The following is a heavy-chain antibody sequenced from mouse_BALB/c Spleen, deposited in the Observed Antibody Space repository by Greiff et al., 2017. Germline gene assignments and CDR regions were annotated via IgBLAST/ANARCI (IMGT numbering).Heavy chain of an antibody. Sequence: VKLMESGAELVRPGTSVKVSCKASGYAFTNYLIEWVKQRPGQGLEWIGVINPGSGGTNYNEKFKGKATLTADKSSSTAYMQLSSLTSDDSAVYFCARGYDGSLAYWGQGTLVTVSA. V-gene: IGHV1-54*01. D-gene: IGHD2-3*01. CDR3: ARGYDGSLAY. CDR1: GYAFTNYL. J-gene: IGHJ3*01. CDR2: INPGSGGT.